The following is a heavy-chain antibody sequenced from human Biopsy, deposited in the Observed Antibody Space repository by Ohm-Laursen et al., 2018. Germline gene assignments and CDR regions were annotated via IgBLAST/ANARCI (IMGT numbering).Heavy chain of an antibody. CDR2: IFYSANT. CDR1: GVSINGGRYY. CDR3: ARLGSGDYFPTFFDF. J-gene: IGHJ4*02. D-gene: IGHD5-12*01. V-gene: IGHV4-31*03. Sequence: SQTLSLTCTVSGVSINGGRYYWNWLRHHPGKGLERIGNIFYSANTYYNPSLKSRVTISVDTSKNQFSLKLSSVTAADTAVYYCARLGSGDYFPTFFDFWGQGALVTVSS.